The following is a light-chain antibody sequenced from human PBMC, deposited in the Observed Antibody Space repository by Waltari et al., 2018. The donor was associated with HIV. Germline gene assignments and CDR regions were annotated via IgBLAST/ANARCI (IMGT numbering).Light chain of an antibody. Sequence: DIQMTQSPSSVSSSLEDRVTIPSQASQAITTFLNWYPQKPWKAPKPLIYDASNFETRVPSSFSGSGSATALTFTSSSPQPEEISTYYCQPHDHLLSFGGGTKLEIK. CDR3: QPHDHLLS. CDR2: DAS. J-gene: IGKJ4*01. V-gene: IGKV1-33*01. CDR1: QAITTF.